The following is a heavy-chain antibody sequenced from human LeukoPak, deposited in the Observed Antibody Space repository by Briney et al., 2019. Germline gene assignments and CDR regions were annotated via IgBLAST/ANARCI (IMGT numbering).Heavy chain of an antibody. CDR2: ISDSGRST. V-gene: IGHV3-23*01. CDR1: GFTFSDYA. Sequence: GGSLRLSCAASGFTFSDYAMSWVRQAPGKGLEWVSGISDSGRSTYYTDSVRGRCTISRDISKNMVYLQLNNLRAEDTALYFCARHDSFIPFWGQGTLVSVSS. J-gene: IGHJ4*02. CDR3: ARHDSFIPF. D-gene: IGHD5-18*01.